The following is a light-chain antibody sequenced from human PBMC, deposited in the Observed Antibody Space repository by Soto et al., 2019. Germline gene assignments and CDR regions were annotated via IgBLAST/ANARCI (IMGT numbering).Light chain of an antibody. CDR1: QSISSW. CDR2: DAS. CDR3: QQYNNNWRS. J-gene: IGKJ1*01. Sequence: DIQMTQSPSTVFASVGDIFTITCRASQSISSWVAWYQQKPGKAPKLRSDDASSLESGVSSRCSGSGSWTECTLTSSSLQPDDFATYDCQQYNNNWRSFGQGTKVDI. V-gene: IGKV1-5*01.